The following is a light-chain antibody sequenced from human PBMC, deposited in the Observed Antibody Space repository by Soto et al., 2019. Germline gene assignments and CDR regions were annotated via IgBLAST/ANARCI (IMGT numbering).Light chain of an antibody. CDR2: DVT. Sequence: SVLTQPASVSGSPGQSITISCTGTSSDVGGYNSVSWYRQDPGKAPKLMIYDVTNRPSGVSNRFSGSKSGNTASLTISGLQAEDEADYYCSSFTSDITYVFGTGTQLTVL. CDR3: SSFTSDITYV. J-gene: IGLJ1*01. CDR1: SSDVGGYNS. V-gene: IGLV2-14*01.